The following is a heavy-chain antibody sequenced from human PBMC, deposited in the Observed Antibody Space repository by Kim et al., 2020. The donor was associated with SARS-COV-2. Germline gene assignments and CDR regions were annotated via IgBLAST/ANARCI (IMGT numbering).Heavy chain of an antibody. J-gene: IGHJ4*02. V-gene: IGHV4-59*01. CDR3: ARDYSNYVYDF. Sequence: SETLSLTCTVSGGSISSSYWSWIRQPPGKGLEWIGYIYYTGSTNYNPSLKSRVTISLDTSKNQFSLKVTSVTAADTAFYYCARDYSNYVYDFWGQGTLVTVSS. D-gene: IGHD4-4*01. CDR1: GGSISSSY. CDR2: IYYTGST.